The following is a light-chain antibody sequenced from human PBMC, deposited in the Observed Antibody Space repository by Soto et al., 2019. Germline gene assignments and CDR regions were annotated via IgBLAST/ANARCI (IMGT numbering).Light chain of an antibody. CDR1: NSDVGFYNY. J-gene: IGLJ2*01. CDR2: DVS. Sequence: QSALTQPASVSGSPGQSITISCTGTNSDVGFYNYVSWYQQHPGKAPKLMIYDVSNRPSGVSNRFSGSKSGNTASLTISGLQAEDEADYYCSSYTTTTPLIFGGGTKLTVL. CDR3: SSYTTTTPLI. V-gene: IGLV2-14*01.